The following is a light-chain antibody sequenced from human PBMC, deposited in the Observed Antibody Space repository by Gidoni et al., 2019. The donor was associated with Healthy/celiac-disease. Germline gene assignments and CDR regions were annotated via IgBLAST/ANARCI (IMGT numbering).Light chain of an antibody. CDR1: QSISSY. Sequence: IQLPQSPSSLSASVGDRVTITCRASQSISSYLNWYQQKPGKAPKLLIYAASSLQSGVPSRFSGSGSGTDFTLTISSLQPEDFATYYCKQSYSTPPWTFGQGTKVEIK. J-gene: IGKJ1*01. CDR3: KQSYSTPPWT. V-gene: IGKV1-39*01. CDR2: AAS.